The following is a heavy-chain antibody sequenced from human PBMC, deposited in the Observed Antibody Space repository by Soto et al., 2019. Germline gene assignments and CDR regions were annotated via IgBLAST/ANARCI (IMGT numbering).Heavy chain of an antibody. CDR2: IYYSGST. J-gene: IGHJ5*02. V-gene: IGHV4-39*01. CDR1: GGSISSSSYY. Sequence: QLQLQESGPGLVKPSETLSLTCTVSGGSISSSSYYWGWIRQPPGKGLEWIGSIYYSGSTYYNPSLKSRVTISVDTSKNQFSLKLSSVTAADTAVYYCARQRWVAAAENWFDPWGQGTLVTVSS. D-gene: IGHD6-13*01. CDR3: ARQRWVAAAENWFDP.